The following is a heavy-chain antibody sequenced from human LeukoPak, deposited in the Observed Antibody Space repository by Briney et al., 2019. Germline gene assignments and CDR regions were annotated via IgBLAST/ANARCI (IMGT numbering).Heavy chain of an antibody. CDR3: AKIYGLLWFGGHFDY. Sequence: GGSLRLSCAASGFTFSSYAMSWVRQAPGKGLEWVSAISGSGGSTYYADSVKGRFTISRDNSKNTLYLQMNSLRAEDTAVYYCAKIYGLLWFGGHFDYWGQGTLVTVSS. CDR2: ISGSGGST. CDR1: GFTFSSYA. D-gene: IGHD3-10*01. J-gene: IGHJ4*02. V-gene: IGHV3-23*01.